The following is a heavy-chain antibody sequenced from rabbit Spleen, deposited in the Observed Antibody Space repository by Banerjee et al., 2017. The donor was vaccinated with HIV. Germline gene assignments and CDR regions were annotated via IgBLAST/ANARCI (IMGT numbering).Heavy chain of an antibody. CDR3: ARRAASGYADAAFDP. CDR2: IYAGSSGYT. Sequence: QQQLEESGGGLVKPGGTLTLTCKASGIDFSSYYYMCWVRQAPGKGLEWIGCIYAGSSGYTYYASWAKGRFTISETSSTTVTLQMTSLTDADTATYFCARRAASGYADAAFDPWGPGTLVTVS. D-gene: IGHD1-1*01. CDR1: GIDFSSYYY. J-gene: IGHJ2*01. V-gene: IGHV1S45*01.